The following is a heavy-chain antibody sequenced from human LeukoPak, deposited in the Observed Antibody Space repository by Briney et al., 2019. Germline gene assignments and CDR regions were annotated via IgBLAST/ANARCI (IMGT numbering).Heavy chain of an antibody. CDR3: ARDLRGSGSYYKTLDY. CDR1: GGSISGGSYY. V-gene: IGHV4-61*02. D-gene: IGHD3-10*01. CDR2: IYTSGST. J-gene: IGHJ4*02. Sequence: SQTLSLTCTVSGGSISGGSYYWSWIRQPAGKGLEWIGRIYTSGSTNYNPSLKSRVTISVDTSKNQFSLKLSSVTAADTAVYYCARDLRGSGSYYKTLDYWGQGTLVTVSS.